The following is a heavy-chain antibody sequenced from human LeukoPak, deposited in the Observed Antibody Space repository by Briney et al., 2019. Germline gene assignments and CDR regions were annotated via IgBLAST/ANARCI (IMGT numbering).Heavy chain of an antibody. CDR3: ARALAGFSFGP. V-gene: IGHV3-11*01. D-gene: IGHD3-10*01. J-gene: IGHJ5*02. Sequence: GGSLRLSCAASGFTFSDYYMSWIRQAPGKGLEWVSYISNSGTTIYYADSVKGRFTISRDNAKNSLYLQMNSLRAEDTAMYYCARALAGFSFGPWGQGTLVTVSS. CDR2: ISNSGTTI. CDR1: GFTFSDYY.